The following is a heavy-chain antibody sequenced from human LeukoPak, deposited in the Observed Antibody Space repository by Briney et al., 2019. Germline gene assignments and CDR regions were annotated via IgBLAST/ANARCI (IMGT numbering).Heavy chain of an antibody. V-gene: IGHV3-48*03. CDR1: GFTFSSYE. CDR2: ISSSGSTI. CDR3: AWRDLYYDSSGYGAWAFDI. D-gene: IGHD3-22*01. J-gene: IGHJ3*02. Sequence: PGGSLRLSCAASGFTFSSYEMNWVRQAPGKGLEWVSYISSSGSTIYYADSVKGRFTISRDNAKNSLYLQMNSLRAEDTAVYYCAWRDLYYDSSGYGAWAFDIWGQGTMVTVSS.